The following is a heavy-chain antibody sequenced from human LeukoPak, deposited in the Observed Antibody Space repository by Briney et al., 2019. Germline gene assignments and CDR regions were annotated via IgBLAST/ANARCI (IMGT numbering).Heavy chain of an antibody. CDR1: GGSFSGYY. CDR2: INHSGST. D-gene: IGHD5-18*01. CDR3: AREIVYSYGYYYYYYMDV. J-gene: IGHJ6*03. Sequence: PSETLSLTCAVYGGSFSGYYWSWIRQPPGKGLEWIGEINHSGSTNYNPSLKSRVTMSVDTSKNQFSLKLSSVTAADTAVYYCAREIVYSYGYYYYYYMDVWGKGTTVTISS. V-gene: IGHV4-34*01.